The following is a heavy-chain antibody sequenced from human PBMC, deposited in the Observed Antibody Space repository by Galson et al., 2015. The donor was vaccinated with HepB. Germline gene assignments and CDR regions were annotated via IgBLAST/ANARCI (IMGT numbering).Heavy chain of an antibody. CDR3: ATTKFGRGAYWTFDI. CDR2: ISTNGATI. Sequence: SLRLSCAASDSTFSSYTMNWVRQTPGKGLQWVSYISTNGATIHYADSVKGRFTIARDYAKNTMWLQMNSLRAEDTAVYYCATTKFGRGAYWTFDICGQGTLVTVSS. D-gene: IGHD4/OR15-4a*01. J-gene: IGHJ3*02. V-gene: IGHV3-48*04. CDR1: DSTFSSYT.